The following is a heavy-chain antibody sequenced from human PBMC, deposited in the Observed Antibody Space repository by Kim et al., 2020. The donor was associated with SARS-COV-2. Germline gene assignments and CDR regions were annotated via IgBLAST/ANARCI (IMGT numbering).Heavy chain of an antibody. J-gene: IGHJ3*02. D-gene: IGHD5-18*01. V-gene: IGHV1-69*13. CDR3: ARDRPKFVDTAMDVHDAFDI. Sequence: SVKVSCKASGGTFSSYAISWVRQAPGQGLEWMGGIIPIFGTANYAQKFQGRVTITADESTSTAYMELSSLRSEDTAVYYCARDRPKFVDTAMDVHDAFDIWGQGTMVTVSS. CDR1: GGTFSSYA. CDR2: IIPIFGTA.